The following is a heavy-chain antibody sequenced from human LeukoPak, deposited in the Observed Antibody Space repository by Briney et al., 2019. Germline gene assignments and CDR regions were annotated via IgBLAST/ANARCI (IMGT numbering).Heavy chain of an antibody. Sequence: ASVKVSCKASGYTFTSYDINWVRQATGQGLEWMGWMNPNSGNTGYAQKFQGRVTMTRDTSISTAYMELSRLRSDDTAVYYCARDSNRRQDCSSTSCYILDDYWGQGTLVTVSS. V-gene: IGHV1-8*01. CDR3: ARDSNRRQDCSSTSCYILDDY. CDR2: MNPNSGNT. D-gene: IGHD2-2*02. J-gene: IGHJ4*02. CDR1: GYTFTSYD.